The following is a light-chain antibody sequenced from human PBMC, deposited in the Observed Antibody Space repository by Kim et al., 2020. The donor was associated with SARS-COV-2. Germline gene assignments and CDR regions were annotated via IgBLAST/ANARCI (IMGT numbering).Light chain of an antibody. CDR1: SSDVGDYNY. Sequence: GQSVTISCTRTSSDVGDYNYVSWYQQHPGKAPKLMIYDVTKRPSGVPDRFSGSKSGSSASLTISGLEAEDEADYYCCSYAGSYTWVFGGGTQLTVL. CDR3: CSYAGSYTWV. CDR2: DVT. J-gene: IGLJ3*02. V-gene: IGLV2-11*03.